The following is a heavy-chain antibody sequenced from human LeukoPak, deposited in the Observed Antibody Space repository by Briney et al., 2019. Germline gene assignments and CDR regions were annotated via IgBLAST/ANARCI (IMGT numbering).Heavy chain of an antibody. CDR1: GFTFSNSW. J-gene: IGHJ4*02. CDR2: INERGSST. Sequence: PGGSLRLSCAASGFTFSNSWLHWVRQAPGKGLVWVSRINERGSSTSYADSVKGRFTISRDNAKNTLYLQMNNLRADDTAVYYCAGGRLVATSKAVAIDYWAREPWSPSP. CDR3: AGGRLVATSKAVAIDY. D-gene: IGHD5-12*01. V-gene: IGHV3-74*01.